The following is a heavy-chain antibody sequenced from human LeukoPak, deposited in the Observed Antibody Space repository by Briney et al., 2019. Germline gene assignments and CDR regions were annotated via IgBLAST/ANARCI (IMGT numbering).Heavy chain of an antibody. Sequence: QAGGSLRLSCAASGFTFSSYAMHWVRQAPGKGLEWVAVISYDGSNKYYADSVKGRFTISRDNSKNTLYLQMNSLRAEDTAVYYCARDTAMVLDYWGQGTLVTVSS. J-gene: IGHJ4*02. V-gene: IGHV3-30*04. D-gene: IGHD5-18*01. CDR3: ARDTAMVLDY. CDR1: GFTFSSYA. CDR2: ISYDGSNK.